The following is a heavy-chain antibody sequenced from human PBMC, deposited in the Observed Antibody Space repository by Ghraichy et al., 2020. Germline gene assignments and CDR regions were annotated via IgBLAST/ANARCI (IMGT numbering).Heavy chain of an antibody. V-gene: IGHV1-18*01. CDR2: ISAYNGNT. CDR3: ARFVSPGGFWYYYGMDV. Sequence: ASVKVSCKASGYTFTSYDISWVRQAPGQGLEWMGWISAYNGNTNYAQKLQGRVTMTTDTSTSTAYMELRSLRSDDTAVYYCARFVSPGGFWYYYGMDVWGQGTTVTVSS. CDR1: GYTFTSYD. J-gene: IGHJ6*02. D-gene: IGHD3-10*01.